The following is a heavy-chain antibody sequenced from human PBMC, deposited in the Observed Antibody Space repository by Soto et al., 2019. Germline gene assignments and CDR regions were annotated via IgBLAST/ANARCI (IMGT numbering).Heavy chain of an antibody. V-gene: IGHV3-74*02. D-gene: IGHD2-15*01. CDR2: INSDGSVS. CDR3: ARGDCVGGTCYSLAGSFSYYMDV. Sequence: EVQLVESGGGLVQPGGSLRLSCAASGFTFSNYWMYWVRQAPGKGLEWVSRINSDGSVSSYADSVKGRLTISRDNVKNTLYLQMDSLRAEDTAVYYCARGDCVGGTCYSLAGSFSYYMDVWGKGAKVTVFS. CDR1: GFTFSNYW. J-gene: IGHJ6*03.